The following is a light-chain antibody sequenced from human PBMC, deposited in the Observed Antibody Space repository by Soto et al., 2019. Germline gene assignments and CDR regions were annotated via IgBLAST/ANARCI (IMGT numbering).Light chain of an antibody. CDR2: AAS. Sequence: DIQMTQSPSSVSAYVGDRVTITCRASQSISGWLAWYQQKPGKAPKLLIYAASNLQSGVPSRFSGSGSGTDFTLTISSLQPEDFATYYCQQANSFPTTFGQGTKVEIK. J-gene: IGKJ1*01. V-gene: IGKV1-12*01. CDR1: QSISGW. CDR3: QQANSFPTT.